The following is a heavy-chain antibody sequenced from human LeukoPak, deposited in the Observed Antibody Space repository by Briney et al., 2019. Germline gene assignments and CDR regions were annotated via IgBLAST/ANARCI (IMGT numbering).Heavy chain of an antibody. CDR2: ISTYNGDT. CDR1: GFTFTNYG. J-gene: IGHJ4*02. Sequence: GASVKVSGKASGFTFTNYGISWVRQAPGQGLEWMGWISTYNGDTDYAQKLQGRVTMTADTSTSTAYMELRSLRSDDTAVYYCARDPGQYYDILTGYYTPYYFDYWGQGTLVTVSS. CDR3: ARDPGQYYDILTGYYTPYYFDY. D-gene: IGHD3-9*01. V-gene: IGHV1-18*01.